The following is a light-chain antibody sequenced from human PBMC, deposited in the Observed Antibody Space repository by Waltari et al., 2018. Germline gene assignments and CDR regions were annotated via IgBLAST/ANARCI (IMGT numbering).Light chain of an antibody. J-gene: IGKJ1*01. CDR2: ALS. Sequence: DIQMTQSPSSLSASVGDRVAITCRASQGSGSYLNWYQQKPGQAPKLLIYALSTLQSGVPSRFSGSGSGTDFTLTITSLQPEDFATYSCQQTYSNPWTFGQGTKVEIK. V-gene: IGKV1-39*01. CDR1: QGSGSY. CDR3: QQTYSNPWT.